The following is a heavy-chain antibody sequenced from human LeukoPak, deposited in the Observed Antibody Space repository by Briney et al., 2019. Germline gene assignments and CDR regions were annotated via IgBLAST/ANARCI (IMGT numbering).Heavy chain of an antibody. D-gene: IGHD1-7*01. CDR1: GYTFTGYY. CDR2: INPNSGGT. CDR3: ARDITGTTGYYYMDV. V-gene: IGHV1-2*06. J-gene: IGHJ6*03. Sequence: ASVKVSCKXSGYTFTGYYMHWVRQAPGQGLEWMGRINPNSGGTNYAQKFQGRVTMTRDTSISTAYMELSRLRSDDTAVYYCARDITGTTGYYYMDVWGKGTTVTVSS.